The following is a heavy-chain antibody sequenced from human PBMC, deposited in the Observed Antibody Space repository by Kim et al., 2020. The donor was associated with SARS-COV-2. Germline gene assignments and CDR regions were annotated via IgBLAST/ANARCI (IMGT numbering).Heavy chain of an antibody. D-gene: IGHD7-27*01. CDR2: ST. Sequence: STHHNPHRKSRVTIPVDTSKNQFSLELSSVTAADTAVYYCARWVGNFDYWGQGTLVTVSS. J-gene: IGHJ4*02. CDR3: ARWVGNFDY. V-gene: IGHV4-39*07.